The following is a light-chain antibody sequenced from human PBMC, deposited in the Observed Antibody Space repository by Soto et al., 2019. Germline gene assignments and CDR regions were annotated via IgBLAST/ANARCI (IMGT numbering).Light chain of an antibody. CDR3: KQGNSFPWT. J-gene: IGKJ1*01. Sequence: DIQMTQSPSTLSASVGDRVTITCRASQTINRWLAWHQQKPGKAPKLLIYEASNLETGVQSRFGGSGSGTDFTLTIRRLKSEDFATYYCKQGNSFPWTFGQGTKVDIK. CDR1: QTINRW. CDR2: EAS. V-gene: IGKV1-5*03.